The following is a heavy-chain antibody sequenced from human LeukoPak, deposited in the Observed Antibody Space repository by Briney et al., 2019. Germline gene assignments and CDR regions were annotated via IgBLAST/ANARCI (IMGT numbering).Heavy chain of an antibody. CDR1: GGSISSGGYS. V-gene: IGHV4-30-2*01. J-gene: IGHJ3*02. Sequence: SETLSLTCAVSGGSISSGGYSWSWIRQPPGKGLEWIGYIYHSGSTYYNPSLKSRVTISVDRSKNQFSLKLSSVTAADTAVYYCARRAITMISDDAFDIWGQGTMVTVSS. CDR2: IYHSGST. CDR3: ARRAITMISDDAFDI. D-gene: IGHD3-22*01.